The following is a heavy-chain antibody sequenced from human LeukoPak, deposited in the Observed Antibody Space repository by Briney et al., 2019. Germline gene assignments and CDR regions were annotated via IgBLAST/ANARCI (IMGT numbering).Heavy chain of an antibody. J-gene: IGHJ4*02. Sequence: GESLKISCKGSGYSFTSYWIGWVRQMPGKGLEWMGIIYPGDSDTRYSPSFQGQVTISADKSISTAYLQWSSLKASDTAMYYCARSSRGALNYGDPLFDYWGQGTLVTVSS. D-gene: IGHD4-17*01. CDR3: ARSSRGALNYGDPLFDY. CDR2: IYPGDSDT. CDR1: GYSFTSYW. V-gene: IGHV5-51*01.